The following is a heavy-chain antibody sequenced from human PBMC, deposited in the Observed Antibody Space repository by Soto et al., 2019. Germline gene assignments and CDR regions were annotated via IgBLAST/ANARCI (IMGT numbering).Heavy chain of an antibody. CDR3: ATPSTYYYDSSGPLDPFEI. CDR2: IKQDGSEK. CDR1: GFTFSSYW. Sequence: GGSMRLSCAASGFTFSSYWMSWVRQAPGKGLEWVANIKQDGSEKYYVDSVKGRFTISRDNAINSLYLHRSCLIADDTVLYYCATPSTYYYDSSGPLDPFEIWGQGTMVTVSS. D-gene: IGHD3-22*01. J-gene: IGHJ3*02. V-gene: IGHV3-7*01.